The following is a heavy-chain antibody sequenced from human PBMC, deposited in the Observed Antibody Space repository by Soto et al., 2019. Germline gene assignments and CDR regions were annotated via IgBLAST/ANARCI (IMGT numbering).Heavy chain of an antibody. CDR3: ARHITAYYDSSGYIA. J-gene: IGHJ5*02. CDR1: GYSFTSYW. D-gene: IGHD3-22*01. CDR2: IYPGDSDT. V-gene: IGHV5-51*01. Sequence: GESLKISCQGSGYSFTSYWIGWVRQMPGKGLEWVGIIYPGDSDTRYSPSFQGQVTISADKSISTAYLQWSSLRASDTAMYYCARHITAYYDSSGYIAWGQGTLVTVSS.